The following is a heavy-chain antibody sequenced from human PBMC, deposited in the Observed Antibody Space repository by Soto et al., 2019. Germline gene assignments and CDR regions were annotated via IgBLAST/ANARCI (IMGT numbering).Heavy chain of an antibody. V-gene: IGHV1-69*13. J-gene: IGHJ6*02. D-gene: IGHD2-2*01. CDR3: ARDQGAQYCSSTSCSKIYGMDV. CDR2: IIPIFGTA. Sequence: GASVKVSCKASGGTFSSYAISWVRQAPGQGLEWMGGIIPIFGTANYAQKFQGRVTITADESTSTAYMELSSLRSEDTAVYYCARDQGAQYCSSTSCSKIYGMDVWGQGTTVTVS. CDR1: GGTFSSYA.